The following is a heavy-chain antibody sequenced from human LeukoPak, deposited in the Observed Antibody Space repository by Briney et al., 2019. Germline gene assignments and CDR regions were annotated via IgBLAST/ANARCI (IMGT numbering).Heavy chain of an antibody. CDR2: IGGGGDYI. CDR1: GFTFSSYA. V-gene: IGHV3-23*01. J-gene: IGHJ4*02. Sequence: GGPPRLSCAASGFTFSSYAMSWVRQAPGKGLEWVSTIGGGGDYIYYADSVKGRFTVSRDSSKNTLSLQMNSLRAEDTAIYYCAKVSGFRTGHFDSWGQGTPVTVSS. D-gene: IGHD7-27*01. CDR3: AKVSGFRTGHFDS.